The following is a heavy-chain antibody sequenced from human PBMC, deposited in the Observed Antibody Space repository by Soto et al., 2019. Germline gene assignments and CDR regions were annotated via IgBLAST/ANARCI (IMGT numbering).Heavy chain of an antibody. D-gene: IGHD3-22*01. CDR1: GFGFSFYG. V-gene: IGHV3-33*05. J-gene: IGHJ4*02. Sequence: QVRLVESGGDVVQPGRSLRLSCVASGFGFSFYGMHWVRQAPGKGLEWVAVISDDGRDKYYGDSVQGRFTISRVNSKNALYLQIINLRKDETAVSYCSKAFVDYSDSSGYFSDFDHLGLGTHVNFSS. CDR2: ISDDGRDK. CDR3: SKAFVDYSDSSGYFSDFDH.